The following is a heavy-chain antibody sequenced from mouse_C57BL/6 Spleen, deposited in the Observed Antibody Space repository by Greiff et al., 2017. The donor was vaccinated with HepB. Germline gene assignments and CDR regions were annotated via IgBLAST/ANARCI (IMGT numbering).Heavy chain of an antibody. V-gene: IGHV5-12*01. CDR2: ISNGGGST. J-gene: IGHJ1*03. Sequence: EVQRVESGGGLVQPGGSLKLSCAASGFTFSDYYMYWVRQTPEKRLEWVAYISNGGGSTYYPDTVKGRFTISRDNAKNTLYLQMSRLKSEDTAMYYCARHGAVVAYDWYFDVWGTGTTVTVSS. CDR1: GFTFSDYY. CDR3: ARHGAVVAYDWYFDV. D-gene: IGHD1-1*01.